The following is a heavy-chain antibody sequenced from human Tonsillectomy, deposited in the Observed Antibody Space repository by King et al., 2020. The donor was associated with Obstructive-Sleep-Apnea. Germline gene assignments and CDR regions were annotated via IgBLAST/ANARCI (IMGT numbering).Heavy chain of an antibody. J-gene: IGHJ4*02. CDR2: IYWDDDK. CDR1: GFSLSTSGVG. Sequence: ITLKESGPTLVKPTQTLTLTCTFSGFSLSTSGVGVGWFRQPPGKALEWLALIYWDDDKRYSPSLKSRVTIAKDTSKNQVVLTMTNMDPADTAPYFCAQRTPATYYFYYWGPGTLVTVSS. V-gene: IGHV2-5*02. CDR3: AQRTPATYYFYY.